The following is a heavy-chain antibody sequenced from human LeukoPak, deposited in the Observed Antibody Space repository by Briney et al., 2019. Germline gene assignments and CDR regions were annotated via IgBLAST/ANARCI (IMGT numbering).Heavy chain of an antibody. CDR1: GYTLTELS. J-gene: IGHJ6*02. CDR2: FDPEDGET. CDR3: ATDTRGYLKTHDYYYGMDV. V-gene: IGHV1-24*01. Sequence: ASVKVSYKVSGYTLTELSMHWVRQAPGKGLEWMGGFDPEDGETIYAQKFQGRVTMTEDTSTDTAYMELSSLRSEDTAVYYCATDTRGYLKTHDYYYGMDVWGQGTTVTVSS. D-gene: IGHD5-18*01.